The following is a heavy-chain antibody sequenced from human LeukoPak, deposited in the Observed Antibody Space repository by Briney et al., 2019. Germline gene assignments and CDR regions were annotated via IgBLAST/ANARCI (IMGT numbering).Heavy chain of an antibody. J-gene: IGHJ4*02. CDR1: GFTFSSYA. Sequence: GGSLRLSCAASGFTFSSYAMSWVSQAPGKGLEWVSAISGSGVSTYYADSVKGRFTISRDNSKNTLCLQMNSLRAEDTAVYYCAKGSCGYTYGCNFDYWGQGTLVTVSS. V-gene: IGHV3-23*01. CDR3: AKGSCGYTYGCNFDY. CDR2: ISGSGVST. D-gene: IGHD5-18*01.